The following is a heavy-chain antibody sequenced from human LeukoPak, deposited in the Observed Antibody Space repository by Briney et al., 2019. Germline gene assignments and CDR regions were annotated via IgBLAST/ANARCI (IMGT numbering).Heavy chain of an antibody. J-gene: IGHJ6*02. CDR1: GFTFSSYR. D-gene: IGHD6-6*01. V-gene: IGHV3-21*01. Sequence: PGGSLRLSCAASGFTFSSYRMNWVRQAPGKGLEWVSSISSSSSYIYYADSVKGRFTISRDNAKNSLYLQMNSLRAEDTAVYYCARDFEYSSSSGMDVWGQGTTVTVSS. CDR2: ISSSSSYI. CDR3: ARDFEYSSSSGMDV.